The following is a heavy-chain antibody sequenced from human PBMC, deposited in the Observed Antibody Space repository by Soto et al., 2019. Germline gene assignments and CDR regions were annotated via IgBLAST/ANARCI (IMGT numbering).Heavy chain of an antibody. D-gene: IGHD3-22*01. CDR2: IYHSGST. CDR1: GVSANSGTYY. CDR3: ARDEDTSGHFSWFDS. J-gene: IGHJ5*01. V-gene: IGHV4-61*01. Sequence: SETLSLTCTVSGVSANSGTYYWSWIRQPPGKGLEWIGYIYHSGSTKYNPSLKSRATISVDTSKNQFSLKLSSVSAADTAIYYCARDEDTSGHFSWFDSWGQGTLVTVSS.